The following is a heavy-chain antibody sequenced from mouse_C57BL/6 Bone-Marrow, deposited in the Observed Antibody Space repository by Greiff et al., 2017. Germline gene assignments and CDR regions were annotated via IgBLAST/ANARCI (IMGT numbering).Heavy chain of an antibody. Sequence: EVKLVESGGDLVKPGGSLKLSCAASGFTFSSYGMSWVRQTPDKRLEWVATISSGGSYTYSPTSVKGRFTFSRDNAKNTLYLQMSSLKSEDTAMYYGARPLYYDYGYCFDYWGQGTTLTVSS. D-gene: IGHD2-4*01. CDR1: GFTFSSYG. CDR3: ARPLYYDYGYCFDY. CDR2: ISSGGSYT. J-gene: IGHJ2*01. V-gene: IGHV5-6*01.